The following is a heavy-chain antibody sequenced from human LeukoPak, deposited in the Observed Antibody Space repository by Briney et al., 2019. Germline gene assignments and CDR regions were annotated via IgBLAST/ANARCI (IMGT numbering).Heavy chain of an antibody. D-gene: IGHD2-15*01. CDR3: AKLKDIDLGWGIDI. CDR2: ISSSGGST. Sequence: GGSLRLSCAASGFAFSSYAMTWVRQAPGKGLEWVSDISSSGGSTYYADSVKGLFTISRDNSKNTLYVQMNSLRAEDTAIYYCAKLKDIDLGWGIDIWGQGTTVTVS. V-gene: IGHV3-23*01. J-gene: IGHJ6*02. CDR1: GFAFSSYA.